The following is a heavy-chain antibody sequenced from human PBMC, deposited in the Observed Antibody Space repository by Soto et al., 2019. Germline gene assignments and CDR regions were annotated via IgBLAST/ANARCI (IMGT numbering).Heavy chain of an antibody. CDR1: GFTFSNLA. Sequence: EVQLLESGGGLGQPGGSLRLSCTASGFTFSNLAITWVRQAPGKGLEWVSTIEAGGGSTHYADSVKGRFTISRDNSKHTLYLQSNSQRAEDTAVYYCALLNAASGSYWGKGSLITVSS. CDR2: IEAGGGST. J-gene: IGHJ4*02. CDR3: ALLNAASGSY. D-gene: IGHD6-25*01. V-gene: IGHV3-23*01.